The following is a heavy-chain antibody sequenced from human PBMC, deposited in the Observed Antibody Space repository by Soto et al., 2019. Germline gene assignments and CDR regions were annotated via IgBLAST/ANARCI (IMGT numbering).Heavy chain of an antibody. V-gene: IGHV3-23*01. CDR3: ARERVPAAPQLVIWYYYNGQDV. CDR1: GFTFSGSA. J-gene: IGHJ6*02. CDR2: INGYGFRS. Sequence: GVTLRLSCSATGFTFSGSAVFWVCQTPGKGLEWVSLINGYGFRSYYADSLKGRCTVSRDNSKNTVYLQIQALSAEDPGTYSCARERVPAAPQLVIWYYYNGQDVWGLGITVT. D-gene: IGHD2-21*01.